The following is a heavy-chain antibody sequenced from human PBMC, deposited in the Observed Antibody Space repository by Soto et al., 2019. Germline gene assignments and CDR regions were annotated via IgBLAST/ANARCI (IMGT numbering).Heavy chain of an antibody. V-gene: IGHV4-59*01. CDR3: ARGSGSYYKGAPDY. Sequence: PSETLSLTCTVSGGSISSYYWSWIRQPPGKGLEWIGYIYYSGSTNYNPFLKSRVTISVDTSKNQFSLKLSSVTAADTAVYYCARGSGSYYKGAPDYWGQGTLVTVSS. CDR1: GGSISSYY. J-gene: IGHJ4*02. CDR2: IYYSGST. D-gene: IGHD3-10*01.